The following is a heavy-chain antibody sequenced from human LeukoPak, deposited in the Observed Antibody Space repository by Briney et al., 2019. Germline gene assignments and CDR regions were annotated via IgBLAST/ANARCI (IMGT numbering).Heavy chain of an antibody. J-gene: IGHJ5*01. CDR3: AGGYDWSRLES. D-gene: IGHD3-3*01. CDR2: ISYSGST. V-gene: IGHV4-59*01. Sequence: PSETLSLTCTVSGGPISSYYWTWTRQPPGKGLEWIGYISYSGSTNYNPSLKSRVTISVDMSKNQFSLKLSSVTAAGRAVFYRAGGYDWSRLESWGQGTLVTVSS. CDR1: GGPISSYY.